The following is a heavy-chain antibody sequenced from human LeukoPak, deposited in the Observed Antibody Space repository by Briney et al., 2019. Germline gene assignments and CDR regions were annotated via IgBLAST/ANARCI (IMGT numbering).Heavy chain of an antibody. V-gene: IGHV4-38-2*02. CDR1: GYSISSGYY. Sequence: RTSETLSLTCTVSGYSISSGYYWGWIRQPPGKRLEWVGSIHSCGNTYYNPTLKSRVTISVDTSKNQFSLNLTSVTAADAAVYYCARDLGYSGFDWAPWGQGTLVTVSS. J-gene: IGHJ5*02. CDR3: ARDLGYSGFDWAP. D-gene: IGHD5-12*01. CDR2: IHSCGNT.